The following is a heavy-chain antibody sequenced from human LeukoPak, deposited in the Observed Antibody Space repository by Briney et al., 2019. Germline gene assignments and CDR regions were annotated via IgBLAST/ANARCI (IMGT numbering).Heavy chain of an antibody. CDR3: ARSSRSRDSSQHFDY. J-gene: IGHJ4*02. CDR1: NSSISSGFH. V-gene: IGHV4-38-2*02. Sequence: SETLSLTCTVSNSSISSGFHWGWIRQPPGKGLEWIGSLYHGGSTYFNPSLKSRVTISVDTSKNQFSLKLSSVTAADTAVYYCARSSRSRDSSQHFDYWGQGTLVTVSS. CDR2: LYHGGST. D-gene: IGHD3-22*01.